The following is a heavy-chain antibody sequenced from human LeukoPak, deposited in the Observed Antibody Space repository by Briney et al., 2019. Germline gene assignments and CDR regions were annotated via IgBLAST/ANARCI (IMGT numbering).Heavy chain of an antibody. CDR2: INPSGGST. CDR3: ARALPPITMVRGVIEKPPYNWFDP. J-gene: IGHJ5*02. V-gene: IGHV1-46*01. CDR1: GYTFTSYY. Sequence: ASVKVSCKASGYTFTSYYMHWVRQAPGQGLEWMGIINPSGGSTSYAQKFQGRVTMTRDTSTSTVYMELSSLRSEDTAVYYCARALPPITMVRGVIEKPPYNWFDPWGQGTLVTVSS. D-gene: IGHD3-10*01.